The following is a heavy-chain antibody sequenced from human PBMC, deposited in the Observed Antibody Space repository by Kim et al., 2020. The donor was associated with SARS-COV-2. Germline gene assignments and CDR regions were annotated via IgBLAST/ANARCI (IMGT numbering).Heavy chain of an antibody. V-gene: IGHV3-21*01. Sequence: GGSLRLSCAASGFTFSNYWMQWVRQAPGKGLVWFSSINSSCSFINYADSVKCRFTISRDNAKNTLYLQMNSLRAEDTAVYYCARDAPYSGGDCFFDYWGQGTLVTVSS. CDR3: ARDAPYSGGDCFFDY. J-gene: IGHJ4*02. CDR2: INSSCSFI. D-gene: IGHD2-21*02. CDR1: GFTFSNYW.